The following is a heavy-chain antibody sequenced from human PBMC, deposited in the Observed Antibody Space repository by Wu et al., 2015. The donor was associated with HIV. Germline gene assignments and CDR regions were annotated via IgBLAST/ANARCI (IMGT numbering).Heavy chain of an antibody. CDR3: ARALGYCSSTSCHNWFDP. V-gene: IGHV1-2*02. CDR2: MNPNSGGT. D-gene: IGHD2-2*01. J-gene: IGHJ5*02. CDR1: GYTFSNYD. Sequence: QVQLVQSGAEVKKPGASVKISCKGSGYTFSNYDINWVRQATGQGLEWMGWMNPNSGGTNYAQKFQGRVTMTRDTSISTAYMELSRLRSDDTAVYYCARALGYCSSTSCHNWFDPWGQGTLVTVSS.